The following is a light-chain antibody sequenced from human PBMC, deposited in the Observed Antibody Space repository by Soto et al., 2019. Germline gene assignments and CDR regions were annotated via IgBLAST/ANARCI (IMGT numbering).Light chain of an antibody. V-gene: IGKV3-15*01. CDR1: QDVGSK. CDR2: GAT. Sequence: EIVMTQSPATQSVSPGERATLSCRASQDVGSKLAWYQQKPGQAPRLLIYGATTRATGIPARFSGSGSGTQFTLTISSLQSEDFAVYYCQQCNDSPPWTFGQGTKVEI. CDR3: QQCNDSPPWT. J-gene: IGKJ1*01.